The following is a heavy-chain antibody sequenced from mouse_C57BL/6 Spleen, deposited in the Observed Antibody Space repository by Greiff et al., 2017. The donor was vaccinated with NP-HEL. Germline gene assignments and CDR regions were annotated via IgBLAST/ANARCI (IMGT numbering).Heavy chain of an antibody. D-gene: IGHD2-10*01. J-gene: IGHJ4*01. CDR3: TTSYSPNYYAMDY. CDR1: GFNIKDDY. CDR2: IDPENGDT. V-gene: IGHV14-4*01. Sequence: VHVKQSGAELVRPGASVKLSCTASGFNIKDDYMHWVKQRPEQGLEWIGWIDPENGDTEYASKFQGKATITADTSSNTAYLQLSSLTSEDTAVYYCTTSYSPNYYAMDYWGQGTSVTVSS.